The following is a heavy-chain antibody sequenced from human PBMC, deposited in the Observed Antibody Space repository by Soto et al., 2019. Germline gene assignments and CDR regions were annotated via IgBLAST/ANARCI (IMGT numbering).Heavy chain of an antibody. CDR2: IYYSGST. V-gene: IGHV4-39*01. J-gene: IGHJ6*02. D-gene: IGHD3-10*01. CDR1: GGSISSSSYY. Sequence: SETLSLTCTVSGGSISSSSYYWGWIRQPPGKGLEWIGSIYYSGSTYYNPSLKSRVTISVDTSKNQFSLKLSSVTAADTAVYYCARSSEGVYYYYGMDVWGQGTTVTVSS. CDR3: ARSSEGVYYYYGMDV.